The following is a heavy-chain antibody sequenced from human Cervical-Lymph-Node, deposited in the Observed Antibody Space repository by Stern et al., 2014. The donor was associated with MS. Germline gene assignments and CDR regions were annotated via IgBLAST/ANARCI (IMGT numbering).Heavy chain of an antibody. V-gene: IGHV1-2*02. CDR1: VYTFNDYY. CDR2: IHPKTGGT. J-gene: IGHJ5*02. D-gene: IGHD6-13*01. Sequence: VQLVESGAEVKKPGASVKVSCKASVYTFNDYYLHWVRPAPGPGLEWMGWIHPKTGGTKYVQNFQGRVTMTRDTSTSTVFMELNRLTSDDTAVYYCARGGYSSSYYRFDPWGQGTLVIVSS. CDR3: ARGGYSSSYYRFDP.